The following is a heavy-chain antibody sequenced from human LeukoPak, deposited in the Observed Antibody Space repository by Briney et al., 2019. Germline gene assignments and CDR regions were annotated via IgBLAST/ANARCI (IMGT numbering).Heavy chain of an antibody. V-gene: IGHV1-46*01. CDR3: ASGGHVRVYDSSAYYGHY. D-gene: IGHD3-22*01. CDR1: GYRFTSYY. CDR2: INPSRGSA. Sequence: GASVTVSCKASGYRFTSYYMFWVRQAPGQGLEWMGIINPSRGSASYAQKFQGRVTMTRDMSTSTVYMEMSSLRSEDTALYYCASGGHVRVYDSSAYYGHYWGQGTLVTVSS. J-gene: IGHJ4*02.